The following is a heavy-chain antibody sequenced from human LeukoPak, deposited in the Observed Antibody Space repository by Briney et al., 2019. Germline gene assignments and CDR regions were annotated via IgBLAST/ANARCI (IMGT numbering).Heavy chain of an antibody. D-gene: IGHD3-22*01. Sequence: GGSLRLSCAASGFTFSSYAMSWVRQAPGKGLEWVSAISGSGGSTYYADSVKGRFTISRDNSKNTLYLQMNSLRVEDTAVYYFARSGRRGERYCYYSSGYYQDYWGQGTLVTVSS. V-gene: IGHV3-23*01. CDR2: ISGSGGST. J-gene: IGHJ4*02. CDR1: GFTFSSYA. CDR3: ARSGRRGERYCYYSSGYYQDY.